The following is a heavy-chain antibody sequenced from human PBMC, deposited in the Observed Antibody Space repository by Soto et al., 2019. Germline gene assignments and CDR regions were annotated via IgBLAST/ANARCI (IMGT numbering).Heavy chain of an antibody. V-gene: IGHV4-39*01. CDR1: GGSISSSSYY. J-gene: IGHJ4*02. CDR3: ARRDDIAAAGDFDY. CDR2: IYYSGST. Sequence: SETLSLTCTVSGGSISSSSYYWGWIRQPPGKGLEWIGSIYYSGSTYYNPSLKSRVTISVDASKNQFSLKLSSETAADTAVYYCARRDDIAAAGDFDYWGQGTLVTVSS. D-gene: IGHD6-13*01.